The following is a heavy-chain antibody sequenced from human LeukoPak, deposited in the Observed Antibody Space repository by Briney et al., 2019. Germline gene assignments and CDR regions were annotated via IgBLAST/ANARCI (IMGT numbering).Heavy chain of an antibody. CDR3: ARGEDVVVTAKRGAFDI. D-gene: IGHD2-21*02. J-gene: IGHJ3*02. V-gene: IGHV4-59*08. Sequence: SETLSLTCTVSGGSISSYYWSWIRQPPGKGLEWIGYIYYSGGTNYNPSLKSRVTISVDTSKNQFSLKLSSVTAADTAVYYCARGEDVVVTAKRGAFDIWGQGTMVTVSS. CDR1: GGSISSYY. CDR2: IYYSGGT.